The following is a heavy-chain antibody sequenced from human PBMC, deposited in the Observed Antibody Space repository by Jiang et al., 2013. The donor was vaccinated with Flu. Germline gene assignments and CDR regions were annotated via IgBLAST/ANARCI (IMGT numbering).Heavy chain of an antibody. J-gene: IGHJ4*02. V-gene: IGHV5-51*01. D-gene: IGHD2-2*03. CDR1: GYSFTSYW. CDR2: IYPGDSDT. Sequence: ESLKISCKGSGYSFTSYWIGWVRQMPGKGLEWMGIIYPGDSDTRYSPSFQGQVTISADKSISTAYLQWSSLKASDTAMYYCARDGYCSSTSCEGGADYWGQGTLVTVSS. CDR3: ARDGYCSSTSCEGGADY.